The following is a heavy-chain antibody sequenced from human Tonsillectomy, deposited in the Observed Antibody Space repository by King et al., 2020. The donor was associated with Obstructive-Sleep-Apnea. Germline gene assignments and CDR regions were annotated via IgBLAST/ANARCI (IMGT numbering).Heavy chain of an antibody. D-gene: IGHD3-9*01. J-gene: IGHJ6*02. CDR2: ISGSSSNI. CDR1: GFSISSYS. Sequence: VQLVESGGGLVQPGGSVRLSCAASGFSISSYSMNWVRQAPGKGLEWVSYISGSSSNIHYADSVKGRYTTSRDNAKNSLYLQRNSLRAEDTAMYYCASNTGVRYVHGPYGMDVWGQGTTVTVSS. V-gene: IGHV3-48*04. CDR3: ASNTGVRYVHGPYGMDV.